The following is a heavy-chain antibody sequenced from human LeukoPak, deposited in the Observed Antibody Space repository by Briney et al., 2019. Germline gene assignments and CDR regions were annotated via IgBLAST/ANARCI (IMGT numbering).Heavy chain of an antibody. Sequence: GGSLRLSCAASGFTFSNYEMNWVRQPPGKGLEWVANIKADGSEKYYVDSVKGRFTISRDDAKRTVDLQMDNLRAEDTAIYYCAYRNNFEYWGQGALVTVSS. CDR2: IKADGSEK. CDR1: GFTFSNYE. J-gene: IGHJ4*02. CDR3: AYRNNFEY. D-gene: IGHD1-26*01. V-gene: IGHV3-7*05.